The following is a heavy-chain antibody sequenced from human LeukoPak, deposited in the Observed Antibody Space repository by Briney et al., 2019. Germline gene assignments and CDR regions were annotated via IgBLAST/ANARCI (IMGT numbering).Heavy chain of an antibody. CDR2: MNPNSGNT. J-gene: IGHJ4*02. CDR1: GYTFTSYD. D-gene: IGHD3-10*01. Sequence: ASVKASCKASGYTFTSYDINWVRQATGQGLEWMGWMNPNSGNTGYAQKFQGRVTMTRNTSISTAYMELSSLRSEDTAVYYCARGGPYYYGSGSYYDYWGQGTLVTVSS. V-gene: IGHV1-8*01. CDR3: ARGGPYYYGSGSYYDY.